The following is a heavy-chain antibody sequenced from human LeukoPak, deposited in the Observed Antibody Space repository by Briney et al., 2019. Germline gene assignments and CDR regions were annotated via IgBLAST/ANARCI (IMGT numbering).Heavy chain of an antibody. D-gene: IGHD3-22*01. CDR1: GFIFSSYE. CDR2: ISSSGSTI. Sequence: QTGGSLRLSCAASGFIFSSYEMNWVRQAPGKGLEWVSYISSSGSTIYYADSVKGRFIISRDNAKNSLYLQMNSLRVEDTAVYYCARDRSAYYLYWYFDLWGRGTLVTVSS. J-gene: IGHJ2*01. CDR3: ARDRSAYYLYWYFDL. V-gene: IGHV3-48*03.